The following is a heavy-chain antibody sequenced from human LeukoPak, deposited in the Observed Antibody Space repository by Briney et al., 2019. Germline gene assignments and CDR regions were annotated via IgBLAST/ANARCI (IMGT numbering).Heavy chain of an antibody. CDR3: ACLYCTNGVCWFDP. V-gene: IGHV4-61*02. D-gene: IGHD2-8*01. CDR2: IYTSGNT. J-gene: IGHJ5*02. Sequence: IYTSGNTNYNPSLKSRVTISVDTSKNQFSLKLSSVTAADTAIYYCACLYCTNGVCWFDPWGQGTLVTVSS.